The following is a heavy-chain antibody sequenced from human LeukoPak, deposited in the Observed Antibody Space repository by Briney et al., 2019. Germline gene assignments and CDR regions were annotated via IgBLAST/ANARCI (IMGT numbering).Heavy chain of an antibody. J-gene: IGHJ4*02. CDR2: ISGSGDSI. V-gene: IGHV3-23*01. D-gene: IGHD3-22*01. CDR3: AKRGPYYDSSGIDY. Sequence: PGGSLRLSCAASGFTFSNYPMKWVRQAPGRGLEWVSTISGSGDSIYYAASVKGRFTISRDNSKNTLYLQMNSLRAEDTAVYYCAKRGPYYDSSGIDYWGQGTLVTVSS. CDR1: GFTFSNYP.